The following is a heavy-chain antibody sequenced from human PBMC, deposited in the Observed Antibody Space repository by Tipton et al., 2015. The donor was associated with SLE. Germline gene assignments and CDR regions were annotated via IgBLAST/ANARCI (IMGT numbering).Heavy chain of an antibody. CDR2: IYNSGST. Sequence: TLSLTCTVSGDSISSSSYYWAWIRQPPGKGLEWTGTIYNSGSTQYNPSLKSRLTISVDMSKNQFSLKLTSVTAADTAVYYCATSPLTLWGQGTLVTVSS. CDR3: ATSPLTL. D-gene: IGHD2-2*01. CDR1: GDSISSSSYY. J-gene: IGHJ4*02. V-gene: IGHV4-39*07.